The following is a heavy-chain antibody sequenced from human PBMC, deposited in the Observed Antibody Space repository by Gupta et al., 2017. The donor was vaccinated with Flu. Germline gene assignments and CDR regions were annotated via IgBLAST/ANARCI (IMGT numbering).Heavy chain of an antibody. CDR2: SSTSGSPI. V-gene: IGHV3-48*02. J-gene: IGHJ5*01. D-gene: IGHD6-13*01. CDR3: ASHHSSNWFEY. Sequence: EVQLVESGGGLVQPGGSLRLSCVASGFPFSSLSINWVRQAPRKGLEWLSYSSTSGSPIFYADSVKGRFTISRDDAKNSLYLQMNSLRDEDTAVYYCASHHSSNWFEYWGQGALVTVSS. CDR1: GFPFSSLS.